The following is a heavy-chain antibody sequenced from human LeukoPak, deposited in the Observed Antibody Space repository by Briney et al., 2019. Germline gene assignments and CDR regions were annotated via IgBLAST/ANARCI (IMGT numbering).Heavy chain of an antibody. CDR2: ISPSGGST. Sequence: ASVKVSCKAFGYTFTSNYMHWVRQAPGQGPEWMGVISPSGGSTTYAQKFQGRVTLTRDMSTSTDYLELSSLRSDDTAVYYCARGPPLYSGSYYVLDGAFYFDYWGQGTLVTVSS. CDR1: GYTFTSNY. J-gene: IGHJ4*02. CDR3: ARGPPLYSGSYYVLDGAFYFDY. D-gene: IGHD1-26*01. V-gene: IGHV1-46*01.